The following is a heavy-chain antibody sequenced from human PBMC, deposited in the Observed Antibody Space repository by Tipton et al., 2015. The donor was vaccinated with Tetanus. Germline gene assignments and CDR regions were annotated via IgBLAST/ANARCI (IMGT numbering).Heavy chain of an antibody. Sequence: SLRLSCAASGFTFSSYSMNWVRQAPGKGLEWVSSISSSSSYIYYADSVKGRFTISRDNAKNSLYLQMNSLRAEDTAVYYCARQACSSTSCYKSVYYYYYGMDVWGQGTTVTVSS. CDR1: GFTFSSYS. V-gene: IGHV3-21*01. CDR2: ISSSSSYI. J-gene: IGHJ6*02. CDR3: ARQACSSTSCYKSVYYYYYGMDV. D-gene: IGHD2-2*02.